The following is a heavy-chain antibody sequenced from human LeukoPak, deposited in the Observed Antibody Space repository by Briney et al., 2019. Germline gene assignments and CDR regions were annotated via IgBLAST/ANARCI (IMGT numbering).Heavy chain of an antibody. D-gene: IGHD1-26*01. CDR1: GFTFGNSA. Sequence: PGGSLRLSCAVSGFTFGNSAMSWVRQAPGKGLEWISCISASGHYTYTADSLKGRFTISRDNSKNTLYLQMNNLRAEDTALYCCAKDGSWVDYQFYFYIDVWGNGTTVTVSS. J-gene: IGHJ6*03. CDR2: ISASGHYT. V-gene: IGHV3-23*01. CDR3: AKDGSWVDYQFYFYIDV.